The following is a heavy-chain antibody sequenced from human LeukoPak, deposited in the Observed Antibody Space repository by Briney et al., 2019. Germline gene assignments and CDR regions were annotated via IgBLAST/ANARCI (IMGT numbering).Heavy chain of an antibody. CDR2: ISAYNGNT. CDR3: ARAGIAAAGRGNFDY. J-gene: IGHJ4*02. CDR1: GYTFTSYG. Sequence: ASVKVSCKASGYTFTSYGISWVRRAPGQGLEWMGWISAYNGNTNYAQKLQGRVTMTTDTSTSTAYMEVRSLRSDDTAVYYCARAGIAAAGRGNFDYWGQGTLVTVST. V-gene: IGHV1-18*01. D-gene: IGHD6-13*01.